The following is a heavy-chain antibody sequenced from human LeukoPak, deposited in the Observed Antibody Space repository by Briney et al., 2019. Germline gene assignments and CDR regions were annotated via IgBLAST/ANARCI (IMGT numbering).Heavy chain of an antibody. CDR1: GFTFSSYA. J-gene: IGHJ1*01. CDR3: AKHGCTLGVCHEYFQH. D-gene: IGHD2-8*01. Sequence: GGSLRPSCAASGFTFSSYAMSWVRQAPGKGLEWVSAISGSGGSTYYADSVKGRFTISRDNSKNTLYLQINSLRAEDTAVYYCAKHGCTLGVCHEYFQHWGQGTLVTVSS. CDR2: ISGSGGST. V-gene: IGHV3-23*01.